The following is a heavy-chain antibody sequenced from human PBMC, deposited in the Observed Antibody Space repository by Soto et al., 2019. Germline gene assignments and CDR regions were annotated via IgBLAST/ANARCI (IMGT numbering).Heavy chain of an antibody. CDR2: IYYSGST. CDR1: GGSISSSYYF. V-gene: IGHV4-39*01. D-gene: IGHD2-21*02. CDR3: ADGLHCGGDCPISEYFHH. J-gene: IGHJ1*01. Sequence: QLQLQESGPGLVKPSETLSLTCTVSGGSISSSYYFWGWIRQPPGKGLEWIGSIYYSGSTYYNPSLKSRLTISVDTSKNQFSLKLTSVTAADTAVYYCADGLHCGGDCPISEYFHHWGQGTLVTVSS.